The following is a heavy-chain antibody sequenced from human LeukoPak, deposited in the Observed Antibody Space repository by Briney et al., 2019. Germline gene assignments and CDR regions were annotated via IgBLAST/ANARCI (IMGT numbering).Heavy chain of an antibody. J-gene: IGHJ1*01. CDR1: GYTFTSYY. CDR2: INPNSGGT. V-gene: IGHV1-2*02. CDR3: ASMGCSSTSCYGEAECFQH. Sequence: ASVKVSCKASGYTFTSYYMHWVRQAPGQGLEWMGWINPNSGGTNYAQKFQGRVTMTRDTSISTAYMELSRLRSDDTAVYYCASMGCSSTSCYGEAECFQHWGQGTLVTVSS. D-gene: IGHD2-2*01.